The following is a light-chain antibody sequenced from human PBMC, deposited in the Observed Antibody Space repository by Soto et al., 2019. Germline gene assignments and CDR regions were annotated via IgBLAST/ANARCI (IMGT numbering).Light chain of an antibody. CDR3: QRYYNYPWT. Sequence: AVLLTQSPSSFSASTGDRATITCRASQDIHNYLAWYQQVPGKAPKLLLYAASILQTGVPSRFSGSGSGTDFTLTIDGLQSEDFATDFCQRYYNYPWTFGQGTAVEN. CDR2: AAS. J-gene: IGKJ1*01. V-gene: IGKV1-8*01. CDR1: QDIHNY.